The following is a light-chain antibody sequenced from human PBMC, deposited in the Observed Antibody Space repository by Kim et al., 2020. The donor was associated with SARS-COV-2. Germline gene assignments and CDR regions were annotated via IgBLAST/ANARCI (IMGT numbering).Light chain of an antibody. J-gene: IGKJ2*01. CDR1: QSVASNH. CDR3: QQYARSPYT. Sequence: EIVLTQSPGTLSLSPGERATLSCRASQSVASNHLAWFQQKPGQAPRLLIYGTSSRATGIPDRFSASESGTDFTLTISRLEPEDFAVYYCQQYARSPYTFGQGTKLEIK. CDR2: GTS. V-gene: IGKV3-20*01.